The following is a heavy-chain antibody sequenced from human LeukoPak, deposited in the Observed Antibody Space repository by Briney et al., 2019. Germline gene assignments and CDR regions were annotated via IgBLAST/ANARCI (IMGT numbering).Heavy chain of an antibody. CDR1: GFTFSSCW. V-gene: IGHV3-7*03. Sequence: GRSLRLSCAASGFTFSSCWMSWVRQAPGKGLEWVANIKQDGSEKYYVDSVKGRFTISRDNAKNSLYLQMNSLRAEDTAVYYCAREGVAAAGAFDIWGQGTMVTVSS. J-gene: IGHJ3*02. CDR3: AREGVAAAGAFDI. CDR2: IKQDGSEK. D-gene: IGHD6-13*01.